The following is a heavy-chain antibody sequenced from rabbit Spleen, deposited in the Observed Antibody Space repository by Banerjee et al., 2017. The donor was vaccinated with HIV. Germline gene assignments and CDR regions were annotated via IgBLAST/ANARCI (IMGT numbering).Heavy chain of an antibody. V-gene: IGHV1S47*01. CDR3: AGGSAAMTMVITGYYLNF. J-gene: IGHJ4*01. D-gene: IGHD2-1*01. CDR1: GFSFSDRDV. Sequence: QEQLEESGGGLVKPEGSLTLTCKASGFSFSDRDVMCWVRQAPGKGLEWIGYIDPVFGITYYASWVNGRFSISRENAQNTVFLQMTSLTAADTATYFCAGGSAAMTMVITGYYLNFWGPGTLVTVS. CDR2: IDPVFGIT.